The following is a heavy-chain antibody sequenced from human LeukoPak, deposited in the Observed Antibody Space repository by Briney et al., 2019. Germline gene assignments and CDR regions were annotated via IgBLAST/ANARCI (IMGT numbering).Heavy chain of an antibody. CDR3: ARDTPSSGFDY. V-gene: IGHV3-53*01. D-gene: IGHD3-10*01. Sequence: GVSLRLSCAASGFTVSSNYMSWVRQAPGKGLEWVSVIYSGGSTYYADSVKGRFTISRDNSKNTVNLQMNSLRPEDTAVYYCARDTPSSGFDYWGQGTQVTVSS. J-gene: IGHJ4*02. CDR1: GFTVSSNY. CDR2: IYSGGST.